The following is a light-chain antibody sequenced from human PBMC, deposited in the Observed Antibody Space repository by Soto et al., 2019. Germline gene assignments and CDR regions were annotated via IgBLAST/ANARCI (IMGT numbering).Light chain of an antibody. J-gene: IGLJ1*01. V-gene: IGLV2-23*01. CDR3: YSYAGSFTYV. Sequence: QSVLTQPASVSGSPGQSITISCTGTRSDVGSYSLVSWYQQHPGKAPKLIIYEANKRPSGISHRFSGSKSGNTAFLTISGLQAEDEADYYCYSYAGSFTYVFGTGTKV. CDR2: EAN. CDR1: RSDVGSYSL.